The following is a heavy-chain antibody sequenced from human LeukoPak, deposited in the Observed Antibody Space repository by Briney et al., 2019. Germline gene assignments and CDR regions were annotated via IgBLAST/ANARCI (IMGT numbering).Heavy chain of an antibody. J-gene: IGHJ4*02. Sequence: ASVKVSCKASGYTFTGYYMHWVRQAPGQGLEWMGRINPNSGGTNYAQKFQGRVTMTRDTSISTAYKELSRLRSDDTAVYYCALLSKLWFGELLDYWGQGTLVTVSS. CDR1: GYTFTGYY. V-gene: IGHV1-2*06. CDR2: INPNSGGT. D-gene: IGHD3-10*01. CDR3: ALLSKLWFGELLDY.